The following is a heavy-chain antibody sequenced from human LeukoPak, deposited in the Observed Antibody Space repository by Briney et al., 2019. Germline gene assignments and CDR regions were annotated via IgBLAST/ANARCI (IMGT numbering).Heavy chain of an antibody. CDR3: AIDEPNYAPYDFDY. Sequence: PGGSLRLSCAASRFTFSNAWMNWVRQAPGKGLEWVGRIKSKVDGETTDYAAPVKGRFTISRDDSNNMVYLQMNSLKIEDTAVYYCAIDEPNYAPYDFDYWGRGIPVTVSS. J-gene: IGHJ4*02. CDR2: IKSKVDGETT. V-gene: IGHV3-15*01. D-gene: IGHD4/OR15-4a*01. CDR1: RFTFSNAW.